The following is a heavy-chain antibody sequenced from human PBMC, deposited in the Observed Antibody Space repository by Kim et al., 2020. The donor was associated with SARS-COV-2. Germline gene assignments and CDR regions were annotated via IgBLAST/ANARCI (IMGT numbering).Heavy chain of an antibody. Sequence: GGSLRLSCAASGFTFSSYAMSWVRQAPGKGLEWVSAISGSGGSTYYADSVKGRFTISRDNSKNTLYLQMNSLRAEDTAVYYCAKRDYYDSSGYYDYWGQGTLVTVSS. J-gene: IGHJ4*02. D-gene: IGHD3-22*01. CDR2: ISGSGGST. V-gene: IGHV3-23*01. CDR3: AKRDYYDSSGYYDY. CDR1: GFTFSSYA.